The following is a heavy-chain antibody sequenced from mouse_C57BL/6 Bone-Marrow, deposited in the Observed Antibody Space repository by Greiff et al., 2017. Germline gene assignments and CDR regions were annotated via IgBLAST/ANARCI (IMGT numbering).Heavy chain of an antibody. CDR1: GYTFTSYW. Sequence: VQLQQPGAELVKPGASVKLSCKASGYTFTSYWMQWVKQRPGQGLEWIGEIDPSDSYTNYNQKFKGKATLTVDTSSSTAYMQLSSLTSEDSAVYYCAREGTNWAFDYWGQGTTLTVAS. CDR2: IDPSDSYT. CDR3: AREGTNWAFDY. V-gene: IGHV1-50*01. J-gene: IGHJ2*01. D-gene: IGHD4-1*01.